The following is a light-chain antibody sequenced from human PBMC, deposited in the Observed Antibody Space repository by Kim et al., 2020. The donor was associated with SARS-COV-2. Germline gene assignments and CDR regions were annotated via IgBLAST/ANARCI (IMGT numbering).Light chain of an antibody. CDR3: VQSTQLPYT. CDR2: KIS. V-gene: IGKV2-24*01. CDR1: QSLVYRDGDTY. Sequence: DIVMTQTPLSLPVTLGQPASISCRSSQSLVYRDGDTYLSWLQQRPGQPPRVLIYKISKRFSGVPDRFSGSGAGTDFTLKISRVEAEDVGFYYCVQSTQLPYTFGQGTKLEI. J-gene: IGKJ2*01.